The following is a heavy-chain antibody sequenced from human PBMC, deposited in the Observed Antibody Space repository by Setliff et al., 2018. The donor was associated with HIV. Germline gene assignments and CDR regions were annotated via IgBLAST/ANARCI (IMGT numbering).Heavy chain of an antibody. D-gene: IGHD1-26*01. V-gene: IGHV4-34*01. CDR3: ARVRGSYFRRWFDP. CDR1: GGSFSGYY. CDR2: FYHSGDT. Sequence: PSETLSLTCAVYGGSFSGYYWSWIRQPPGEGLEWIVSFYHSGDTYYNPSLKSRVTISVDTSKNQFSLKLSSVTAADTAVYYCARVRGSYFRRWFDPWGQGTLVTVSS. J-gene: IGHJ5*02.